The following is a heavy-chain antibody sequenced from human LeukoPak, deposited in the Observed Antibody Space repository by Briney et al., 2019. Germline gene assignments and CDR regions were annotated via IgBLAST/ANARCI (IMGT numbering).Heavy chain of an antibody. J-gene: IGHJ4*02. CDR1: GFTFSSYG. CDR2: IRYDGSNK. D-gene: IGHD3-22*01. CDR3: AKDPYYYDSSGNGFHDY. Sequence: PGGSLRLSWAASGFTFSSYGMHWVRQAPGKGLEWVAFIRYDGSNKYYADSVKGRFTISRDNSKNTLYLQMNSLRAEDTAVYYCAKDPYYYDSSGNGFHDYWGQGTLVTVSS. V-gene: IGHV3-30*02.